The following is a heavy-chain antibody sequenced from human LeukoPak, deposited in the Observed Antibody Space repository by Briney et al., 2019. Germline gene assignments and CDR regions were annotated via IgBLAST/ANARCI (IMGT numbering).Heavy chain of an antibody. Sequence: GGSLRLSCAASGFTFSSYWMSWVRQAPGKGLEWVANIKQDGSEKYYVDSVKGRFTISRDSAKNSLYLQMNSLRAEDTAVYYCARGIAEVLDEMEYFDYWGQGTLVTVSS. CDR1: GFTFSSYW. J-gene: IGHJ4*02. D-gene: IGHD6-13*01. V-gene: IGHV3-7*01. CDR2: IKQDGSEK. CDR3: ARGIAEVLDEMEYFDY.